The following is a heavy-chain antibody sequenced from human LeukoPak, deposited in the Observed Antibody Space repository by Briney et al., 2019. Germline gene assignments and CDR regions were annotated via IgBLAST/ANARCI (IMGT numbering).Heavy chain of an antibody. CDR1: GFTVSSNY. J-gene: IGHJ3*02. Sequence: GGSLRLSCAASGFTVSSNYMSWVRQAPGKGLEWVSVIYSGGSTYYADSVKGRFTISRDNSKNTLYLHMNSLRAEDTAVYYCARLICGGGDCGGVGAFDIWGQGTMVTVSS. V-gene: IGHV3-53*01. D-gene: IGHD2-21*02. CDR2: IYSGGST. CDR3: ARLICGGGDCGGVGAFDI.